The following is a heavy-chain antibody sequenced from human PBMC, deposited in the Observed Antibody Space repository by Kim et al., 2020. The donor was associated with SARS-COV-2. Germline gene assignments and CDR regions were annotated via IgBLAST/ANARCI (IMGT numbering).Heavy chain of an antibody. CDR3: PRRIAAAGTLAFDI. V-gene: IGHV3-21*01. D-gene: IGHD6-13*01. J-gene: IGHJ3*02. CDR1: GFTFSSYS. Sequence: GGSLRLSCAASGFTFSSYSMNWVRQAPGKGLEWVSSISSSSSYIYYADSVKGRFTISRDNAKNSLYLQMNSLRAEDTAVYYCPRRIAAAGTLAFDIWGQGTMVTVSS. CDR2: ISSSSSYI.